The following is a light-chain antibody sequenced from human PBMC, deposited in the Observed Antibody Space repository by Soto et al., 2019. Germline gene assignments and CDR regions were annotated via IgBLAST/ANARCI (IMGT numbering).Light chain of an antibody. CDR2: DAS. J-gene: IGKJ5*01. V-gene: IGKV3-15*01. CDR3: QQYNNWPSLT. CDR1: QSIRSN. Sequence: EIVMTQSPATLSVPPGERATLSCRASQSIRSNLAWYQQKPGQAPRLLIYDASTRATGIPARFSGSGSGTEFTLTISSLQSEDFAIYYCQQYNNWPSLTFGQGTRLEIK.